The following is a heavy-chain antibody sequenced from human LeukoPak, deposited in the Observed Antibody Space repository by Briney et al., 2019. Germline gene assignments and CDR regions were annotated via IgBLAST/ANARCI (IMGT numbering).Heavy chain of an antibody. D-gene: IGHD6-6*01. CDR2: ISAGCGST. Sequence: GGSLRLSCAASGFTFSSYAMSWVRQAPGKGLEWVSAISAGCGSTYYADSVKGRFTISRDNSKNTLYLQMNSLRAEDTAVYYCAKDVYSSSSFDYWGQGTLVTVST. CDR3: AKDVYSSSSFDY. CDR1: GFTFSSYA. V-gene: IGHV3-23*01. J-gene: IGHJ4*02.